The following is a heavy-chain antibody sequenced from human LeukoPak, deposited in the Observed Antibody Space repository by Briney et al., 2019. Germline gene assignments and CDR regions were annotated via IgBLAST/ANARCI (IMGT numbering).Heavy chain of an antibody. CDR2: IYTSGST. D-gene: IGHD2-2*01. Sequence: SQTLSLTCTVSGGSISSGSYYWSWIRQPAGEGLEWIGRIYTSGSTNYNPSLKSRVTISVDTSKNQFSLKLSSVTAADTAVYYCARAPAIVVVPAANYYYYGMDVWGQGTTVTVSS. CDR3: ARAPAIVVVPAANYYYYGMDV. J-gene: IGHJ6*02. V-gene: IGHV4-61*02. CDR1: GGSISSGSYY.